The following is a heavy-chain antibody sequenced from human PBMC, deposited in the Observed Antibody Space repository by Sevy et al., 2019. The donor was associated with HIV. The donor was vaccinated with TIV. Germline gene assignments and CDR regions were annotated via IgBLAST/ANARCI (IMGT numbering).Heavy chain of an antibody. CDR3: AASRATVVIPGY. CDR2: IKQDGSEK. Sequence: GGSLRLSCAASGFTFSSYWMSWVRQAPGKGLEWVANIKQDGSEKYYVDSVKGRFTISRDNAKNSLYLQMNSLRAEDTSVYYCAASRATVVIPGYWGQGTLVTVSS. V-gene: IGHV3-7*01. D-gene: IGHD4-17*01. J-gene: IGHJ4*02. CDR1: GFTFSSYW.